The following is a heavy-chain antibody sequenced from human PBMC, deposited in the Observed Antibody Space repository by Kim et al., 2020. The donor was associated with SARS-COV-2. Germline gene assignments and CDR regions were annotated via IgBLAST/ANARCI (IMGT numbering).Heavy chain of an antibody. CDR3: AIPYWGNGMDV. J-gene: IGHJ6*02. Sequence: TIYAQRCQGRVTMTEDTSTDTAYMELSSLRSEDTAVYYCAIPYWGNGMDVWGQGTTVTVSS. CDR2: T. V-gene: IGHV1-24*01. D-gene: IGHD2-21*01.